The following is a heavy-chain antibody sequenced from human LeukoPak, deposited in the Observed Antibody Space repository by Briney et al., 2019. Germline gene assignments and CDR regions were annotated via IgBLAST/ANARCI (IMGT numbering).Heavy chain of an antibody. Sequence: PSETLSLTCTVSGGSISSGDYYWSWIRQPPGKGLEWIGYIYYSGSTYYNPSLKSRVTISVDTSKNQFSLKLSSVTAADTAVYYCATFGYSGYDYFDYWGQGTLVTVSS. CDR1: GGSISSGDYY. V-gene: IGHV4-30-4*08. CDR2: IYYSGST. J-gene: IGHJ4*02. CDR3: ATFGYSGYDYFDY. D-gene: IGHD5-12*01.